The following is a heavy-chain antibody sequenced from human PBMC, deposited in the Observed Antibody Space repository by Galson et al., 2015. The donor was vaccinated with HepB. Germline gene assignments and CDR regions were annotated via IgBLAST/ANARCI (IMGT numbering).Heavy chain of an antibody. J-gene: IGHJ2*01. CDR2: IYYSGST. D-gene: IGHD4-17*01. V-gene: IGHV4-61*01. Sequence: QVQLQESGPGLVKPSETLSLTCTVSGGSVSSGSYYWSWIRQPPGKGLEWIGYIYYSGSTNYNPSLKSRVTISVDTSKNQFSLKLSSVTAADTAVYYCARDRATTVTTGALRYFDLWGRGTLVTVSS. CDR1: GGSVSSGSYY. CDR3: ARDRATTVTTGALRYFDL.